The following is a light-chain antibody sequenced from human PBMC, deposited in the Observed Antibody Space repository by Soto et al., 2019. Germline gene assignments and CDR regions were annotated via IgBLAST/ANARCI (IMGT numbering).Light chain of an antibody. Sequence: EIVMTQSPATLSVSPGERATLSCSASQSVSSNLAWYQQKPCQAPRLLIYGASTRASGIPARFSGSGSGTEFTLTISSLQSEDFAVYYCQQYNNWPPWTFGQGTKVDIK. CDR2: GAS. CDR1: QSVSSN. J-gene: IGKJ1*01. V-gene: IGKV3-15*01. CDR3: QQYNNWPPWT.